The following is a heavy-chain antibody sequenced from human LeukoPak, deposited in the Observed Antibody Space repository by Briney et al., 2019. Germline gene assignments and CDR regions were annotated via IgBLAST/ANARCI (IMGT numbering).Heavy chain of an antibody. J-gene: IGHJ4*02. Sequence: GGSLRLSCAASGFTFSSYWMSWVRQAPGKGLERVAHIKQDGSEKYYVDSVKGRFTISRDNAKNSLYLQMNSLRAEDTAVYYCARVSPQANSGDYWGQGTLVTVSS. CDR3: ARVSPQANSGDY. D-gene: IGHD3-10*01. CDR2: IKQDGSEK. CDR1: GFTFSSYW. V-gene: IGHV3-7*01.